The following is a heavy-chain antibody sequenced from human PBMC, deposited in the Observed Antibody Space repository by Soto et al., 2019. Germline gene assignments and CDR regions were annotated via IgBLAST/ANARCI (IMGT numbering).Heavy chain of an antibody. CDR2: IYHSGST. CDR3: ARDGGVGLYYFDY. V-gene: IGHV4-30-2*01. J-gene: IGHJ4*02. D-gene: IGHD3-16*01. Sequence: SETLSLTCAVSGGSISSGGYSWSWIRQPPGKGLEWIGYIYHSGSTYYNPSLKSRVTISVDRSKNQFSLKLSSVTAADTAVYYCARDGGVGLYYFDYWGQGTLVTVSS. CDR1: GGSISSGGYS.